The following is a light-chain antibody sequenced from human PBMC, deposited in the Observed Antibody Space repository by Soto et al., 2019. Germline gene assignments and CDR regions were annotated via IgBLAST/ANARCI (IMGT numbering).Light chain of an antibody. V-gene: IGKV3-20*01. CDR1: QTIGSSY. J-gene: IGKJ1*01. Sequence: IVLTQSPGTLSLSPGESATLSCRASQTIGSSYLAWYQQWPGQAPRLLIYGGANRATGLPDRFSATGSETEFSLAIIRLEPEDFAVYYCQQYRTPSQTFGQGTKVE. CDR2: GGA. CDR3: QQYRTPSQT.